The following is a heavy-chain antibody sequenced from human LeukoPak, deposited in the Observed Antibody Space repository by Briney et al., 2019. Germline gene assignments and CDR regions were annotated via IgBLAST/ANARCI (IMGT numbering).Heavy chain of an antibody. Sequence: SVKVSCKASGGTFSSYAISWVRQAPGQGLEWMGGIVPIFGTANYAQKFQGRVTITTDESTSTAYMELSSLRSEDTAVYYCAREEREIFGVVIIGDDAFDIWGQGTMVTVSS. J-gene: IGHJ3*02. CDR1: GGTFSSYA. CDR3: AREEREIFGVVIIGDDAFDI. CDR2: IVPIFGTA. D-gene: IGHD3-3*01. V-gene: IGHV1-69*05.